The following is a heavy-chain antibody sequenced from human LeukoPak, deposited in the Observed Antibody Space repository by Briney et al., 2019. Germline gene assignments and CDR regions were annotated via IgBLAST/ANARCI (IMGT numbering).Heavy chain of an antibody. D-gene: IGHD3-3*01. CDR2: INHSGST. CDR3: ASYYDFWSGYYTMGAFDI. J-gene: IGHJ3*02. CDR1: GGSFSGYY. V-gene: IGHV4-34*01. Sequence: SETLSLTCAVYGGSFSGYYWSWIRQPPGKGLEWIGEINHSGSTNYNPSLKSRVTISVDKSKNQFSLKLSSVTAADTAVYYCASYYDFWSGYYTMGAFDIWGQGTMVTVSS.